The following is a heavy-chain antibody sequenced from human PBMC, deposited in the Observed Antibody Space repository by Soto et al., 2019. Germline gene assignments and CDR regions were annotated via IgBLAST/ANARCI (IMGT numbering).Heavy chain of an antibody. J-gene: IGHJ6*02. CDR1: GGSISSGGYY. D-gene: IGHD6-6*01. V-gene: IGHV4-39*07. CDR3: ARGRGALRSDSSSPASTYYYYYGMDV. CDR2: INHSGST. Sequence: SETLSLTCTVSGGSISSGGYYWSWIRQPPGKVLEWIGEINHSGSTNYNPSLKSRVTISVDTSKNQSSLKLSSVTAAGTAVYYCARGRGALRSDSSSPASTYYYYYGMDVWGQGTTVT.